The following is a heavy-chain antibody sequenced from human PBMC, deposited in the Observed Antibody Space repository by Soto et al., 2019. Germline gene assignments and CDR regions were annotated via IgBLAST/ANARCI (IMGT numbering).Heavy chain of an antibody. D-gene: IGHD6-13*01. CDR2: INHSGST. J-gene: IGHJ6*03. CDR1: GGSFSGYY. CDR3: ARGGVAAAIHMDV. V-gene: IGHV4-34*01. Sequence: SETLSLTCAVYGGSFSGYYWSWIRQPPGKGLEWIGEINHSGSTNYNPSIKSRVTISVDTSKNQFSLKLSSVTAADTAVYYCARGGVAAAIHMDVWGKGTTVTVSS.